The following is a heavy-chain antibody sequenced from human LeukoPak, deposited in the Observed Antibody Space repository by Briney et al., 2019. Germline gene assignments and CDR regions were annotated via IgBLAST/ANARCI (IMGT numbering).Heavy chain of an antibody. CDR1: GFTFSNFG. V-gene: IGHV3-23*01. CDR3: AKAGAVVVIVAKFFDY. D-gene: IGHD2-15*01. Sequence: GGSLRLSCAASGFTFSNFGMSWVRQAPGKGLEWVSDISGSGGTTHYADSVKGRFTISRDNSKNTLYLEMNSLRAEDTAVYYCAKAGAVVVIVAKFFDYWGQGTLVTVSS. J-gene: IGHJ4*02. CDR2: ISGSGGTT.